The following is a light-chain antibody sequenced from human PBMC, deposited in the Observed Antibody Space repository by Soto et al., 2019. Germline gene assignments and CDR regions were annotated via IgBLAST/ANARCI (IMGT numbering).Light chain of an antibody. CDR1: QDVRTW. CDR3: QQANAFPIT. Sequence: DIQMTQSPASVSASVGDRVTITCRASQDVRTWLAWYQQKPGKAPKLLIYAASSLQGGVPSRFSGSGSGTEFSLTISSLQPDDFATYYCQQANAFPITFGQGTRLEIK. J-gene: IGKJ5*01. CDR2: AAS. V-gene: IGKV1-12*01.